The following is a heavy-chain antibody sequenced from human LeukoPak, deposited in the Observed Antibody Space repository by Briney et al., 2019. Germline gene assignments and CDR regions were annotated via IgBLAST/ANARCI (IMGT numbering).Heavy chain of an antibody. CDR3: AKGYDSGSYYTSIAY. CDR2: ISGSGGST. J-gene: IGHJ4*02. D-gene: IGHD3-10*01. CDR1: GFTFSNYA. Sequence: GGSLRLSCAASGFTFSNYAMSWVRQAPGKGLEWVSAISGSGGSTYYADSVKGRFTISRDNSKNTLYLQMNSLRAEDTAIYYCAKGYDSGSYYTSIAYWGQGTLVTVSS. V-gene: IGHV3-23*01.